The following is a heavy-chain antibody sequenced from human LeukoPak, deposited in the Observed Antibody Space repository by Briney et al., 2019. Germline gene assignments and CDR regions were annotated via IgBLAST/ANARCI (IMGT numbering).Heavy chain of an antibody. CDR1: GYTFTSYY. CDR3: ARGGPTVTTDYYYYMDV. CDR2: INPSGGST. Sequence: ASVKVSCKASGYTFTSYYMHWVRQAPGQGLEWMGIINPSGGSTSYAQKFQGRVTMTRDMSTSTVYMELSSLRSEDTAVYYCARGGPTVTTDYYYYMDVWGKGTTVTVSS. V-gene: IGHV1-46*01. J-gene: IGHJ6*03. D-gene: IGHD4-17*01.